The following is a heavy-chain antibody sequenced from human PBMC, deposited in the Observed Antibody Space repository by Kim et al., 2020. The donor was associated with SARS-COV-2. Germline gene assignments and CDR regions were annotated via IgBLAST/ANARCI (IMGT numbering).Heavy chain of an antibody. V-gene: IGHV1-2*05. Sequence: ASVKVSCKASGYTFTDYYMHWVRQAPGQGLEWMGRINPNSGGTNYAQKFQDRVTMTRDTSITTAYMELRGLRSDDTVVYHCARSEIGGAGELDYWGQGTLVTVSS. CDR3: ARSEIGGAGELDY. CDR1: GYTFTDYY. D-gene: IGHD6-13*01. J-gene: IGHJ4*02. CDR2: INPNSGGT.